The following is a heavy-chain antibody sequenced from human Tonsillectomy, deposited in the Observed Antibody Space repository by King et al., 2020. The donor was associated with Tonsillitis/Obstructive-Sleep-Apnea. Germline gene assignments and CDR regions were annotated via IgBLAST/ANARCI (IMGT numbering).Heavy chain of an antibody. D-gene: IGHD2-2*01. V-gene: IGHV4-34*01. CDR2: INHSGST. J-gene: IGHJ4*02. CDR3: ARWGPYCSSTSCYLDC. Sequence: VQLQQWGAGLLKPPETLSLTCAVYGGSFSGYYWSWIRQPPGKGLEWIGEINHSGSTNYNPSLKSRLPISVDTSKNQFSLKLSSVTAADTAVYDCARWGPYCSSTSCYLDCWGQGTLVTVPS. CDR1: GGSFSGYY.